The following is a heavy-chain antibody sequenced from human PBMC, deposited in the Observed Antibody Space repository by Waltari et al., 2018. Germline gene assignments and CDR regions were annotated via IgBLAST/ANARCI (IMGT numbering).Heavy chain of an antibody. CDR2: IKQDGREK. CDR3: TREGAALDYFDF. Sequence: EVHLVESGGALVQPGGSLRRSCAASGFTCSRLWMSWVRQAPGKGLGWVANIKQDGREKNYVDPVKGRFTISRDNAKDSLDLQMSSLRVDDTAVYYCTREGAALDYFDFWGQGTLVTVSS. V-gene: IGHV3-7*01. CDR1: GFTCSRLW. J-gene: IGHJ4*02. D-gene: IGHD3-16*01.